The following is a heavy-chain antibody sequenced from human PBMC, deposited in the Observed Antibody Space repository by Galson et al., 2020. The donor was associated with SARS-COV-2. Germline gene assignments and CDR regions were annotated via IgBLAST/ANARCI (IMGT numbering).Heavy chain of an antibody. CDR1: GGSFSGYY. Sequence: SQASETLSLTCAVYGGSFSGYYWSWIRQPPGKGLEWIGEINHSGSTNYNPSLKSRVTISVDTSKNQFSLKLSSVTAADTAVYYCARGRVRGSGYYRPLDYWGQGTLVTVSS. CDR2: INHSGST. V-gene: IGHV4-34*01. D-gene: IGHD3-22*01. J-gene: IGHJ4*02. CDR3: ARGRVRGSGYYRPLDY.